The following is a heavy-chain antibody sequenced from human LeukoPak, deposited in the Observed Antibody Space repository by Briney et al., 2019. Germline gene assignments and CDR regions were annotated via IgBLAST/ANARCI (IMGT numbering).Heavy chain of an antibody. Sequence: PGGSLRLSCAASGFTFSNYGMHWVRQVPGKGLEWVALISYDGSNKYYPDSVKGRFTISRDNSKNTLYLQMNGLRAEDTAVYYCAKSPPNTMFSPPDYWGQGTLVTVSS. CDR2: ISYDGSNK. V-gene: IGHV3-30*18. D-gene: IGHD3-9*01. J-gene: IGHJ4*02. CDR3: AKSPPNTMFSPPDY. CDR1: GFTFSNYG.